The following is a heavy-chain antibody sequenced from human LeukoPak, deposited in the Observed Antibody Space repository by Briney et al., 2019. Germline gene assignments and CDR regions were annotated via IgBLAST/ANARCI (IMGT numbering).Heavy chain of an antibody. CDR1: GGSISSYY. J-gene: IGHJ3*02. D-gene: IGHD5-18*01. CDR2: IYYSGST. CDR3: ARGHVGQLRFAPGVAFDI. V-gene: IGHV4-59*01. Sequence: PSETLSLTCTVSGGSISSYYWSWIRQPPGKGLEWIGYIYYSGSTNYNPSLKSRVTISVDTSKNQFSLKLSSVTAADTAVYYCARGHVGQLRFAPGVAFDIWGQGTMVTVSS.